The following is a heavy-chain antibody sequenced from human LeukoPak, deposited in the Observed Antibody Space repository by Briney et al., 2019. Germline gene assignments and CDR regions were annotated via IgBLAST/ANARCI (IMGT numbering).Heavy chain of an antibody. CDR3: AKDDVAAAGIYYYYYMDV. CDR1: GFIFSDYG. Sequence: PGGTLRLSCAASGFIFSDYGMSWVRQAPGKGLEWVSTIGGRGGSTYYADSVKGRFTTSRDNSKNTLYLQMNSLRAEDTAVYYCAKDDVAAAGIYYYYYMDVWGKGTTVTVSS. J-gene: IGHJ6*03. V-gene: IGHV3-23*01. CDR2: IGGRGGST. D-gene: IGHD6-13*01.